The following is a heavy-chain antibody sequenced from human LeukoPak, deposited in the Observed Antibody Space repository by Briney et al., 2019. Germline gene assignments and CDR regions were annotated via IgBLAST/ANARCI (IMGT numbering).Heavy chain of an antibody. D-gene: IGHD6-19*01. J-gene: IGHJ4*02. Sequence: PGGSLRLSCAASGFTFNNYLMYWVRQAPGKGLDWVAVIVEDGTNQYYADSVKGRFTISRDNSKNTLFLQMNSLRSEDTAMYYCARVQGGGYRTADYWGQGTLVTVSS. CDR3: ARVQGGGYRTADY. CDR1: GFTFNNYL. CDR2: IVEDGTNQ. V-gene: IGHV3-30*04.